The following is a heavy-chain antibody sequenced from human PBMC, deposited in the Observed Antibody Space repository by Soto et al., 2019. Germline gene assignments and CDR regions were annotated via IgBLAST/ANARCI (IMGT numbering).Heavy chain of an antibody. V-gene: IGHV4-59*08. CDR2: IYDSGST. Sequence: SETLSLTCNVSGGSISNYYWSWVRQPPGKGLEWIGYIYDSGSTNYNPSLKSRVTISVDTSKNQFSLNLSFVTAADTAVYYCATMGTPATGLYYFDYWGQGTLVTVSS. CDR3: ATMGTPATGLYYFDY. J-gene: IGHJ4*02. D-gene: IGHD1-7*01. CDR1: GGSISNYY.